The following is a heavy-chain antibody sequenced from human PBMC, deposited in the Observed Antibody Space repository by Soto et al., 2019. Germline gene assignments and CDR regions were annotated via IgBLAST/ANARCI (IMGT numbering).Heavy chain of an antibody. Sequence: QVQLVQSGAEVKKPGASVKVSCKASGYTFTSYDINWVRQATGQGLEWMGWMNPNSGNTGYAQKMQGRVTMPRKPAMSTAYSELTSPRSEDTAVYYCTRGSNVSAVIDYWGQGTLLTVSS. J-gene: IGHJ4*02. CDR2: MNPNSGNT. CDR1: GYTFTSYD. V-gene: IGHV1-8*01. D-gene: IGHD6-13*01. CDR3: TRGSNVSAVIDY.